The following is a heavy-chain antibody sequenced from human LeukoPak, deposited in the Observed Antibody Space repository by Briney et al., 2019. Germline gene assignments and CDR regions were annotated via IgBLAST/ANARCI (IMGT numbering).Heavy chain of an antibody. J-gene: IGHJ4*02. CDR2: ISGSGGST. D-gene: IGHD3-22*01. CDR1: GFTFSSYA. CDR3: AKEGDYYDSSGYYFDY. Sequence: GGSLRLSCAASGFTFSSYAMSWVRQAPGKGLEWVSAISGSGGSTYYADSVKGRFTISRDNSKNTLYLQMNSLRAGDTAVYYCAKEGDYYDSSGYYFDYWGQGTLVTVSS. V-gene: IGHV3-23*01.